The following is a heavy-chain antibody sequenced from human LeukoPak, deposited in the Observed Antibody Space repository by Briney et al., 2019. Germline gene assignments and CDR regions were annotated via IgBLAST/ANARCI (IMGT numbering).Heavy chain of an antibody. CDR3: AGIAYGEENFDY. CDR1: GYTFTGYY. J-gene: IGHJ4*02. D-gene: IGHD4-17*01. Sequence: ASVKVSCKASGYTFTGYYMYWARQAPGQGLEWMGWINPNSGGTNYAQKFQGRVTMTRDTSISTAYMELSRLRSDDTAVYYCAGIAYGEENFDYWGQGTLVTVSS. CDR2: INPNSGGT. V-gene: IGHV1-2*02.